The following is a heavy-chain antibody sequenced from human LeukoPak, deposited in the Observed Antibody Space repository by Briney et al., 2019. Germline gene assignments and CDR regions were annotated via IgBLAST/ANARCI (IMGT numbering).Heavy chain of an antibody. Sequence: ASVKVSCKASGYTFTGYYMHWVRQAPGQGLEWMGCINPNNGGTNSAQNFQGRVTMTRDTSISTAYMELSSLRSEDTAVYYCAREDSSSWYAWFDPWGQGTLVTVSS. V-gene: IGHV1-2*02. CDR1: GYTFTGYY. J-gene: IGHJ5*02. CDR3: AREDSSSWYAWFDP. D-gene: IGHD6-13*01. CDR2: INPNNGGT.